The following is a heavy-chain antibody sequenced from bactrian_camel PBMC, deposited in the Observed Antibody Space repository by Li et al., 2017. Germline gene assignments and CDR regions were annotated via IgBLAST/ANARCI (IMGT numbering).Heavy chain of an antibody. D-gene: IGHD6*01. Sequence: QLVESGGGSVQAGGSLRLSCVASGPIESNYCKSWFRQAPGKEREGVATIYTGRGSTYYADSVKGRFTISRDNAKNTVYLQMNSLQPEGTATYYCAEGRGSRGEHCYSLNYWGQGTQVTVS. CDR1: GPIESNYC. V-gene: IGHV3S25*01. CDR2: IYTGRGST. J-gene: IGHJ4*01. CDR3: AEGRGSRGEHCYSLNY.